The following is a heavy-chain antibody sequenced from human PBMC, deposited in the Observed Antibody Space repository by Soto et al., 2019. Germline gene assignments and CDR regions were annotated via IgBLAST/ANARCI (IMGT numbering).Heavy chain of an antibody. Sequence: QVQLVQSGAEVKKPGSSVKVSCKASGGTFSSYTISWVRQAPGQGLEWMGRIIPILGIANYAQKFQGRVTITADKSTSTAYIELSSLRSEDTAVYYCARDRARSSRSIRGRYYYMAVWGKGTTVTLSS. D-gene: IGHD6-13*01. CDR2: IIPILGIA. CDR3: ARDRARSSRSIRGRYYYMAV. CDR1: GGTFSSYT. V-gene: IGHV1-69*08. J-gene: IGHJ6*03.